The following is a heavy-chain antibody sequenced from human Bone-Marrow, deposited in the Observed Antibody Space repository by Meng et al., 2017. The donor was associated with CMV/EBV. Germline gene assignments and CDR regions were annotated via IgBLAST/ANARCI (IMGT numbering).Heavy chain of an antibody. CDR1: GGSVSSGSYY. J-gene: IGHJ5*02. Sequence: SETLSLTCTVSGGSVSSGSYYWSWIRQPPGKGLEWIGYIYYSGSTNYNPSLKSRVTISVDTSKNQFSLKLSSVTAADTAVYYCARGIKYNNYEVGWFDPWGQGTLVTVSS. CDR3: ARGIKYNNYEVGWFDP. CDR2: IYYSGST. D-gene: IGHD4-11*01. V-gene: IGHV4-61*01.